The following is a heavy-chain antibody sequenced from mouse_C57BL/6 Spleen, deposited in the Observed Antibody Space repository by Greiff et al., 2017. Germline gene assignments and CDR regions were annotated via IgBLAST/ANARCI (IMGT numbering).Heavy chain of an antibody. CDR1: GFTFSSYA. D-gene: IGHD4-1*01. CDR2: ISDGGSYT. V-gene: IGHV5-4*01. Sequence: VQLKESGGGLVKPGGSLKLSCAASGFTFSSYAMSWVRQTPEKRLEWVATISDGGSYTYYPDNVKGRFTISRDNAKNNLYLQMSHLKSEDTAMYYCARERANWDYFDYWGQGTTLTVSS. CDR3: ARERANWDYFDY. J-gene: IGHJ2*01.